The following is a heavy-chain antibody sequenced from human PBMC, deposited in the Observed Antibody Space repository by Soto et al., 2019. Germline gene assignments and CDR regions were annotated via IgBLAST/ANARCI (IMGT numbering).Heavy chain of an antibody. V-gene: IGHV3-72*01. Sequence: EVQLVESGGGLVQPGGSLRLSCAASGFTFSDHYMDWVRQAPGKGLEWVGRTRNKANSYTTEYAASVKGRFSISRDESKNSVYLQMNSLKTEDTAVYYCGRAPTTVVLGDGIDIWGRGTMVIVSS. CDR3: GRAPTTVVLGDGIDI. CDR2: TRNKANSYTT. D-gene: IGHD4-17*01. CDR1: GFTFSDHY. J-gene: IGHJ3*02.